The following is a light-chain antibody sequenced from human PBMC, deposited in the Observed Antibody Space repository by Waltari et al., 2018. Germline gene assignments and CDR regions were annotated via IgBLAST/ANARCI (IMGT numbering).Light chain of an antibody. CDR2: NNI. J-gene: IGLJ1*01. V-gene: IGLV1-40*01. CDR3: QSYDSSLSGCV. CDR1: SSNIGSGYD. Sequence: QSVLTQPPSVSGAPGQRVTISCTGSSSNIGSGYDVHWYQQLPGRAPKILIYNNIHRPSGVPDRFSGSKSGTSASLAITGLQAEDEADYYCQSYDSSLSGCVFGTGTKVTVL.